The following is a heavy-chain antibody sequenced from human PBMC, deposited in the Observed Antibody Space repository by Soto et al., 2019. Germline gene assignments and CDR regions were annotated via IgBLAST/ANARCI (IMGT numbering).Heavy chain of an antibody. D-gene: IGHD3-16*01. CDR1: GYSFTSYW. J-gene: IGHJ4*02. Sequence: GESLKISCKGSGYSFTSYWIGWVRQMPGKGLEWMGIIYPGDSDTRYSPSFQGQVTISADKSISTAYLQWSSLKASDTAMYYCARRWYDYVWGSYSFDYWGQGTLVTVSS. CDR2: IYPGDSDT. CDR3: ARRWYDYVWGSYSFDY. V-gene: IGHV5-51*01.